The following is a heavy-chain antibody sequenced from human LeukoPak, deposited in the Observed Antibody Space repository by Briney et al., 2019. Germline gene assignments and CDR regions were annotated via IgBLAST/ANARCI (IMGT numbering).Heavy chain of an antibody. CDR2: ISSSSDNI. D-gene: IGHD6-13*01. Sequence: GGSLRLSCAASGFTLSHYSMNWVRQAPGKGLEWISYISSSSDNIYYGDSVKGRFTISRDNSKNTLYLQMNSLRAEDTAVYYCASLYSSSWCDYWGQGTLVTVSS. CDR3: ASLYSSSWCDY. J-gene: IGHJ4*02. CDR1: GFTLSHYS. V-gene: IGHV3-48*01.